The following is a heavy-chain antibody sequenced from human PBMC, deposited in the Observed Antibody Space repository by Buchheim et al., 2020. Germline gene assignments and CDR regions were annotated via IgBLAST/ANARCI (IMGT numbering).Heavy chain of an antibody. D-gene: IGHD6-6*01. CDR3: VSPREYSIPGGTVLGRFEYFQH. J-gene: IGHJ1*01. V-gene: IGHV1-69*02. Sequence: QVQLVQSGAEVKKPGSSVKVSCKASGGTFSSYTISRVRQAPGQGLEWMGRIIPILGIANYAQKFQGRVTITADKSTSTAYMELSSLRSEDTAVYYCVSPREYSIPGGTVLGRFEYFQHWGQGTL. CDR2: IIPILGIA. CDR1: GGTFSSYT.